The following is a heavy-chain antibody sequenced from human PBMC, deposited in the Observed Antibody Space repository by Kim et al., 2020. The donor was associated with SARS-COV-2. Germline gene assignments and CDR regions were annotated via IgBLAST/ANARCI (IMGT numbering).Heavy chain of an antibody. CDR1: GFTVSSNY. J-gene: IGHJ6*02. D-gene: IGHD3-3*01. Sequence: GSLRLSCAASGFTVSSNYMSWVRQAPGKGLEWVSVIYSGGSTYYADSVKGRFTISRDNSKNTLYLQMNSLRAEDTAVYYCASESTMYYDFWSGYLSGQYYYYGMDVWGQGTTVTVSS. CDR3: ASESTMYYDFWSGYLSGQYYYYGMDV. CDR2: IYSGGST. V-gene: IGHV3-53*01.